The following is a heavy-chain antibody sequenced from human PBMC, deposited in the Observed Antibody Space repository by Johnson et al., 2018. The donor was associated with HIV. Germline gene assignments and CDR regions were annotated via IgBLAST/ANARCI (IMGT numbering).Heavy chain of an antibody. CDR1: GFTFSSYA. J-gene: IGHJ3*02. D-gene: IGHD5-18*01. V-gene: IGHV3-15*01. Sequence: EQLVESGGGVVQPGGSLRLSCAASGFTFSSYAMNWVRQAPGKGLEWIGRINSKTDGGTTDYAAPVKGRFTIPRDDSKNTLYLQMNSLNTEDTAVYYCATYTTLVTMYVQIKGGTFDIWGQGTMVTVSS. CDR3: ATYTTLVTMYVQIKGGTFDI. CDR2: INSKTDGGTT.